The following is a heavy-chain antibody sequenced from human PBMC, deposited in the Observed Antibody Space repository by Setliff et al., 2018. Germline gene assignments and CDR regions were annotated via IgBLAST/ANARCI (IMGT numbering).Heavy chain of an antibody. CDR2: TIPMFGTT. CDR1: GYTFGSSG. J-gene: IGHJ6*03. D-gene: IGHD3-22*01. Sequence: ASVKVSCKASGYTFGSSGISWVRQAPGQGLEWMGGTIPMFGTTSYARQFQGRVTIITDESTSTAYMQLSSLGSEDTAVYYCVREGVDSRSSTDYRYYMDVWGKGTTVTVSS. CDR3: VREGVDSRSSTDYRYYMDV. V-gene: IGHV1-69*05.